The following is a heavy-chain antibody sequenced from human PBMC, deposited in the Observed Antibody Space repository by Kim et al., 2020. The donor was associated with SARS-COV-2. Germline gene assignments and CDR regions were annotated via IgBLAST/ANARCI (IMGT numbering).Heavy chain of an antibody. V-gene: IGHV4-34*01. J-gene: IGHJ6*02. Sequence: SETLSLTCAVYGGSFSGYYWSWIRQPPGKGLEWIGEINHSGSTNYNPSLKSRVTISVDTSKNQFSLKLSSVTAADTAVYYCARGSPYYDILTGYLPTYYYYGMDVWGQGTTVTVSS. CDR2: INHSGST. CDR3: ARGSPYYDILTGYLPTYYYYGMDV. D-gene: IGHD3-9*01. CDR1: GGSFSGYY.